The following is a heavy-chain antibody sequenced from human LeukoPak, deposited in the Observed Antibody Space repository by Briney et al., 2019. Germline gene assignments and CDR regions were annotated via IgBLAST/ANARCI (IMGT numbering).Heavy chain of an antibody. CDR1: GGSFSGYY. Sequence: KPSETMSLTCAVYGGSFSGYYWSWIRQPPGKGLEWIGEINHSGSTNYNPSLKSRVTISVDTSKNQFSLKLSSVTAADTAVYYCARANDYYYYYMDVWGKGTTVTVSS. V-gene: IGHV4-34*01. CDR3: ARANDYYYYYMDV. CDR2: INHSGST. J-gene: IGHJ6*03.